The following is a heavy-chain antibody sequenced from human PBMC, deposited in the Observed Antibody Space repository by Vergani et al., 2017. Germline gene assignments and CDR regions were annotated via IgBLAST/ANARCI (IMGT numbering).Heavy chain of an antibody. Sequence: QVQLVESGGGVVQPGRSLRLSCAASGFTFSSYGMHWVRKAPGKGLEWVAVISCYGSTKYYADSVKGRFTISRDNSKNTLYLQMNSLRAEDTAVYYCAKDQYCXGGSCYGNWYYYYGMDVWGQGTTVTVSS. CDR2: ISCYGSTK. CDR1: GFTFSSYG. CDR3: AKDQYCXGGSCYGNWYYYYGMDV. J-gene: IGHJ6*02. V-gene: IGHV3-30*18. D-gene: IGHD2-15*01.